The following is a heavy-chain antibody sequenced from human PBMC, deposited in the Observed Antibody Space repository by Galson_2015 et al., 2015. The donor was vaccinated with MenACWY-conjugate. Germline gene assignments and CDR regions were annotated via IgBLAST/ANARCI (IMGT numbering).Heavy chain of an antibody. D-gene: IGHD2-8*02. CDR2: ISSNDRK. J-gene: IGHJ4*02. Sequence: PALVKPTQTLTLTCSVSGFSLTTAGMVLSWIRQPPGKALEWLAHISSNDRKSYNTSLQSRLTISKDTSKSQVVLSMTNMDPVDTGTYYCARLTRAGGRGDWGQGTLVTVSS. V-gene: IGHV2-26*01. CDR1: GFSLTTAGMV. CDR3: ARLTRAGGRGD.